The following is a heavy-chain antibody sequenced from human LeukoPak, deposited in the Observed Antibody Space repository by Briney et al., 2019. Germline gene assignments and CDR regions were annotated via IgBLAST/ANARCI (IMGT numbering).Heavy chain of an antibody. J-gene: IGHJ6*04. CDR1: GFTFSSYW. Sequence: GGSLRLSCAASGFTFSSYWMHWVRQAPGKGLVWVSRINSDGSSTTYADSVKGRFTISRDNAKNSLYLQMNSLRAEDTAVYYCAELGITMIGGVWGKGTTVTISS. CDR3: AELGITMIGGV. V-gene: IGHV3-74*01. CDR2: INSDGSST. D-gene: IGHD3-10*02.